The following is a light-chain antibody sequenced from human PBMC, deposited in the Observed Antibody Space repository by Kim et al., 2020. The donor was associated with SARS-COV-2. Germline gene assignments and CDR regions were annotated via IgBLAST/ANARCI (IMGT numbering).Light chain of an antibody. CDR2: SNN. V-gene: IGLV1-44*01. CDR1: SSNIGSNT. J-gene: IGLJ1*01. Sequence: ELTQPPSASGTPGQRVTISCSGSSSNIGSNTVNWYQQLPGTAPKLLIYSNNQRPSGVPDRFSGSKSGTSASLAISGLQSEDEADYYCAAWDDSLNGEVFGTGTKVTVL. CDR3: AAWDDSLNGEV.